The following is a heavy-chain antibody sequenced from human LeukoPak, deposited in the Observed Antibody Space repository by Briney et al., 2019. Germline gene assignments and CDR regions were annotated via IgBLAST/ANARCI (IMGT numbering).Heavy chain of an antibody. V-gene: IGHV1-69*05. Sequence: GASVKVSCKASGGTFSSYAIGWVRQAPGQGLEWMGGIIPIFGTANYAQKFQGRVTITTDESTSTAYMELSSLRSEDTAVYYCARDHGVYNWFDPWGQGTLVTVSS. CDR2: IIPIFGTA. J-gene: IGHJ5*02. CDR1: GGTFSSYA. D-gene: IGHD2-8*01. CDR3: ARDHGVYNWFDP.